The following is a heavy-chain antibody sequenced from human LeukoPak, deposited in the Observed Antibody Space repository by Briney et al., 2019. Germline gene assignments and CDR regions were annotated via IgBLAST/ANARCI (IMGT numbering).Heavy chain of an antibody. CDR2: IYYSGST. CDR1: GGPISRYY. V-gene: IGHV4-59*08. CDR3: ARRYDSSGYWNWFDP. J-gene: IGHJ5*02. Sequence: SETLSLTCTVSGGPISRYYWSWIRQPPGKGLEWIGYIYYSGSTNYNPSLKSRVTISLDTSNNQFSLKLSSVTAADTAGYYCARRYDSSGYWNWFDPWGQGTLVTVSS. D-gene: IGHD3-22*01.